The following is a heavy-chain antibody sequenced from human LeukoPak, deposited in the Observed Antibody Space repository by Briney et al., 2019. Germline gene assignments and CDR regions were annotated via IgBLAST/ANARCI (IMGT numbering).Heavy chain of an antibody. V-gene: IGHV1-18*01. Sequence: ASVKVSCKASGYTFTSYGISWVRQAPGQGLEWMGWISAYNGNTNYAQKLQGRVTMTTDTSTSTAYVELRSLRSDDTAVYYCARTSPSVSSHVDYWGQGTLVTVSS. CDR3: ARTSPSVSSHVDY. D-gene: IGHD6-6*01. J-gene: IGHJ4*02. CDR1: GYTFTSYG. CDR2: ISAYNGNT.